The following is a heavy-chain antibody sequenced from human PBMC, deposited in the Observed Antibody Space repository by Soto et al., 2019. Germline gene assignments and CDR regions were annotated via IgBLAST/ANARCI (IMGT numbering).Heavy chain of an antibody. CDR1: GFSFNSNA. J-gene: IGHJ4*02. V-gene: IGHV3-23*01. Sequence: GGSLRLSCTASGFSFNSNAMSWVRQAPGKGLEWVSVISGSGGVTFYADSVKGRFFISRDNSKNTMFLQMNSLRADDTAVYYCAKDQASGQGSFDSWGQGTLVTVSS. CDR2: ISGSGGVT. CDR3: AKDQASGQGSFDS.